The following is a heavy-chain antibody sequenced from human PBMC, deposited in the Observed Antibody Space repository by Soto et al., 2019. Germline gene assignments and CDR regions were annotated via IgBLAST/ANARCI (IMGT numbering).Heavy chain of an antibody. CDR1: GYTLTSYG. D-gene: IGHD1-26*01. CDR2: ISAYNGNT. Sequence: RASVKVSCKASGYTLTSYGISWVRQAPGQGLEWMGWISAYNGNTNYAQKLQGRVTMTTDTSTSTAYMELRSLRSDDTAVYYCARVYTKWWFDPWGQGTLVTVSS. CDR3: ARVYTKWWFDP. J-gene: IGHJ5*02. V-gene: IGHV1-18*04.